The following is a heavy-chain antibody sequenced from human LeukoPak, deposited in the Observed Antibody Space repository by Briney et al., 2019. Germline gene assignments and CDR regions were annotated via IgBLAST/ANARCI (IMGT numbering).Heavy chain of an antibody. CDR2: IYYSGTT. CDR1: GGSISRSY. V-gene: IGHV4-59*01. CDR3: ARQYCTSTTCRTFDI. Sequence: SETLSLTCTVSGGSISRSYWSWIRQPPGEGLEWIGYIYYSGTTNYNPSLKSRLTISVDTSNNQFSLKLSSVTAADTAVYYCARQYCTSTTCRTFDIWGQGTMVTVSS. D-gene: IGHD2-2*01. J-gene: IGHJ3*02.